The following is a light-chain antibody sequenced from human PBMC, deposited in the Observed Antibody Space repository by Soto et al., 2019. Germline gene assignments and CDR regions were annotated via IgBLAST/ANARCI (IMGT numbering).Light chain of an antibody. CDR1: SSSIGSNY. V-gene: IGLV1-47*02. Sequence: QSVLTQPPSASGTPGQRVTISCSESSSSIGSNYIYWYQQLPGTAPKLLIYSNNQRPSGVPDRFSGSKSGTSASLAISGLRSEDEADYYCAAWDDSLSGYVFGTGTKLTVL. J-gene: IGLJ1*01. CDR2: SNN. CDR3: AAWDDSLSGYV.